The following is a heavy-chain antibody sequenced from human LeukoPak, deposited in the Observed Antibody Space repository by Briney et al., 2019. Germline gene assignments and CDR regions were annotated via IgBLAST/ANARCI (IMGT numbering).Heavy chain of an antibody. Sequence: GGSLRLSCVVSGFTFSSYSMNWVRQAPGKGLEWVSSISSSSSYIYYADSVKGRFTISRDNAKNSLYLQMNSLRAEDTAVYYCARGKYVQQQLVLFAFDIWGQGTMVTVSS. J-gene: IGHJ3*02. CDR1: GFTFSSYS. CDR3: ARGKYVQQQLVLFAFDI. V-gene: IGHV3-21*01. CDR2: ISSSSSYI. D-gene: IGHD6-13*01.